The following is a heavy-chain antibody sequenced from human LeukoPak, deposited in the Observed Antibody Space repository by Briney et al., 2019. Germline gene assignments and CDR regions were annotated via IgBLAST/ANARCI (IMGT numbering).Heavy chain of an antibody. CDR3: AKDGIVGYCSGGSCYSGFSWFDS. CDR2: ISSDGSNK. D-gene: IGHD2-15*01. J-gene: IGHJ5*01. V-gene: IGHV3-30*18. Sequence: GGSLRLSCTGSGFTFGDYAMHWVRQAPGKGLEWVAVISSDGSNKYYEDSVKGRFSISRDNSKKTLFLQMNSLRAEDTAVYYCAKDGIVGYCSGGSCYSGFSWFDSWGQGTLVTVSS. CDR1: GFTFGDYA.